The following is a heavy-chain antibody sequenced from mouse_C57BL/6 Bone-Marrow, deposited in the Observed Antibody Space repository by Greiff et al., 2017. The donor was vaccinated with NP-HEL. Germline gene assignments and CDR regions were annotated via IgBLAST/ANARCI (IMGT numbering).Heavy chain of an antibody. CDR3: VRQGSYGSSLYFDY. V-gene: IGHV10-1*01. D-gene: IGHD1-1*01. CDR2: IRSKSNNYAT. J-gene: IGHJ2*01. CDR1: GFSFNTYA. Sequence: EVQGVESGGGLVQPKGSLKLSCAASGFSFNTYAMNWVRQAPGKGLEWVARIRSKSNNYATYYADSVKDRFTISRDDSESMLYLQMNNLKTEDTAMYYCVRQGSYGSSLYFDYWGQGTTLTVSS.